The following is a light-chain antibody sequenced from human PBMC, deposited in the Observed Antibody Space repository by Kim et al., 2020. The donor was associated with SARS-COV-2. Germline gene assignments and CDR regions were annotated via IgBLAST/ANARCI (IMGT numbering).Light chain of an antibody. CDR1: KLGDKY. V-gene: IGLV3-1*01. J-gene: IGLJ3*02. CDR2: QDS. Sequence: VSPGQTASITCSGDKLGDKYGCWYQQKPGQSPVLVIYQDSKRPSGIPERFSGSNSGNTATLTISGTQAMDEADYYCQAWDSSTAVFGGGTQLTVL. CDR3: QAWDSSTAV.